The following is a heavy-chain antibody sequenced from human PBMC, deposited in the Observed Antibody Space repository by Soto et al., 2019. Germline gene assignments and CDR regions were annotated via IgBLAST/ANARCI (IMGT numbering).Heavy chain of an antibody. J-gene: IGHJ4*02. CDR2: ISPSGGGS. D-gene: IGHD1-26*01. V-gene: IGHV3-23*01. Sequence: HPGGSLRLSCAASGFTFSSYALSWVRQAPGKGLEWVSSISPSGGGSYYADSVKGRFTISRDNSKNTVYLQMNGLRAEDSALYYCARSGSYSWLHYWGQGTLVTVSS. CDR1: GFTFSSYA. CDR3: ARSGSYSWLHY.